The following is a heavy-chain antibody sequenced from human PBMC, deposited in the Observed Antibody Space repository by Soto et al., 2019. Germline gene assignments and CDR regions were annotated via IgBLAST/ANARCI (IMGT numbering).Heavy chain of an antibody. Sequence: SETLSLTCTVSGGSISSGDYYWSWIRQPPGKGLEWIGYIYYSGSTYYNPSLKSRVTISVDTSKNQFSLKLSSVTAADTAVYYCASLGLNYGGIIDYWGQGTLVTVSS. V-gene: IGHV4-30-4*01. D-gene: IGHD4-17*01. CDR2: IYYSGST. CDR1: GGSISSGDYY. J-gene: IGHJ4*02. CDR3: ASLGLNYGGIIDY.